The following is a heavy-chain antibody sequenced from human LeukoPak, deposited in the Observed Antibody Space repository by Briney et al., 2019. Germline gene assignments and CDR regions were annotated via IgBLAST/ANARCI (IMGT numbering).Heavy chain of an antibody. CDR3: ARVGWLGYCSGGSCYTVWYFDL. CDR1: GGSFSGYY. CDR2: INHSGST. D-gene: IGHD2-15*01. Sequence: PSETLSLTCAVYGGSFSGYYWSWIRQPPGKGLEWIGEINHSGSTNYNPSLKSRVTMSVDTSKNQFSLKLSSVTAADTAVYYCARVGWLGYCSGGSCYTVWYFDLWGRGTLVTVSS. J-gene: IGHJ2*01. V-gene: IGHV4-34*01.